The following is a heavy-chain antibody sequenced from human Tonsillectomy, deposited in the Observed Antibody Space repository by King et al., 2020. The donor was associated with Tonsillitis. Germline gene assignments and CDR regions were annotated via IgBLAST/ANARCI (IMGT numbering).Heavy chain of an antibody. CDR1: GYTFSSYG. CDR3: AKYSRTIFGYYYVDY. J-gene: IGHJ4*02. Sequence: VQLVESGGGVDQPGRSLKLSCAASGYTFSSYGMNWVRQAPGKGLEWVAFISYDGNNKYYEDSVKGRFTISRDNYKNKLYLQMNGLRAEDTAVYYCAKYSRTIFGYYYVDYWGQGTLVTVSS. V-gene: IGHV3-30*18. CDR2: ISYDGNNK. D-gene: IGHD3-3*01.